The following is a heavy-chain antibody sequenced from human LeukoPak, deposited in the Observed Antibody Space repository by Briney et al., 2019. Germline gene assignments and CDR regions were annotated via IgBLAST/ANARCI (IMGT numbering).Heavy chain of an antibody. CDR3: ARDKVNSAWRGSLFDH. Sequence: PGGSLRLSCAASGFTFSNYWMSWVRQAPGKGLEWVANIKQDGSEKYYVGSVKGRFTISRDNAKNSLYLQMHSLRAEDTAVYYCARDKVNSAWRGSLFDHWGQGTLVTASS. V-gene: IGHV3-7*01. D-gene: IGHD6-19*01. CDR1: GFTFSNYW. CDR2: IKQDGSEK. J-gene: IGHJ4*02.